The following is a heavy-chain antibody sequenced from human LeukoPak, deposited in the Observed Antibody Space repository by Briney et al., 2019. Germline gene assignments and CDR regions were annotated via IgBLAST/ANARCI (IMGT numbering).Heavy chain of an antibody. V-gene: IGHV4-39*07. Sequence: SPSETLSLTCTVSGGSISSTSYYWGWIRQPPGKGLEWIGTIYYSGSTYYNPSLKSRVTISVVTSKNQFSLKLSSVTAADTAVYYCARGMGATTWFDPWGQGTLVTVSS. CDR1: GGSISSTSYY. J-gene: IGHJ5*02. D-gene: IGHD1-26*01. CDR3: ARGMGATTWFDP. CDR2: IYYSGST.